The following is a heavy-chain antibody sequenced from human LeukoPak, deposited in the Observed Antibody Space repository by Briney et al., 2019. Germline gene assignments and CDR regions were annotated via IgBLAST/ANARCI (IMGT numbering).Heavy chain of an antibody. J-gene: IGHJ4*02. V-gene: IGHV4-59*08. CDR3: ARHGMATAFDY. CDR1: GVSISSYY. CDR2: IYYSGST. Sequence: SETLSLTCTVSGVSISSYYWSWIRQPPGKGLEWIGNIYYSGSTKYNPSLKSRVTISVDTSKNHSSLKLSSVTAADTAVYYCARHGMATAFDYWGQGTLVTVSS. D-gene: IGHD5-12*01.